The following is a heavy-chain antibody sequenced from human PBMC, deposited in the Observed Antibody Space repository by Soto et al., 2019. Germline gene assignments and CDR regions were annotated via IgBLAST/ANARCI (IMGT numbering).Heavy chain of an antibody. CDR2: ISSDGSNK. CDR3: AKDMGFVAVVPPVDAGYGLDV. CDR1: GFIFSSAG. D-gene: IGHD2-2*01. J-gene: IGHJ6*02. Sequence: QVQLVESGGGGVQPGRSLRLSCAASGFIFSSAGMHWVRQAPGKGLEWVAVISSDGSNKFYADSMKGRFTISRDNSKNKMYLQMNSLRVEDTAVYFCAKDMGFVAVVPPVDAGYGLDVWGQGTTVTVSS. V-gene: IGHV3-30*18.